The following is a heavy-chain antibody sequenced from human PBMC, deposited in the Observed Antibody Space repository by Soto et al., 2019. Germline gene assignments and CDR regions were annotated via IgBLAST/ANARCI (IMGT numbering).Heavy chain of an antibody. D-gene: IGHD3-16*01. Sequence: LRLSCAASGFTFSSYAMHWVRQAPGKGLEWVTVISYDGNNKYYADSVKGRFTISRDNSHNTLYLQVHSLTAEDTAVYYCAKDRRAGGNSAFYFDFWGQGAQVTVSS. CDR2: ISYDGNNK. V-gene: IGHV3-30-3*01. CDR1: GFTFSSYA. J-gene: IGHJ4*02. CDR3: AKDRRAGGNSAFYFDF.